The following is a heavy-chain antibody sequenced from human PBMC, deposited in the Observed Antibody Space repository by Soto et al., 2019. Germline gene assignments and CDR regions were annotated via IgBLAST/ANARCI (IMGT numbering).Heavy chain of an antibody. CDR1: GFTFDDYA. CDR2: ISWNSGSI. V-gene: IGHV3-9*01. J-gene: IGHJ4*02. D-gene: IGHD4-17*01. CDR3: AKDMGEDTVTTAGFDY. Sequence: EVQLVESGGGLVQPGRSLRLSCAASGFTFDDYAMHWVRQAPGKGLEWVSGISWNSGSIGYADSVKGRFTISRDNAKNSLYLQMNSLRAEDTALYYCAKDMGEDTVTTAGFDYWGQGTLVTVSS.